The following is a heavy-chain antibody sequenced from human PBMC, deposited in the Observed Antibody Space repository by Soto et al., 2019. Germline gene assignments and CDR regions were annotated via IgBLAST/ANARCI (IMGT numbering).Heavy chain of an antibody. Sequence: QVQLVESGGGVVQPGGSLRLSCQASGFNFDNYGMHWVRQAPGKGLEWVAVITYDGSFQYYADSVKGRFTISRDNSKNTLFPHLNTLKPEDTAVYHCAKDRVGGTFYTPLGFWGQGTLVTVS. CDR1: GFNFDNYG. CDR3: AKDRVGGTFYTPLGF. V-gene: IGHV3-30*18. D-gene: IGHD1-7*01. J-gene: IGHJ4*02. CDR2: ITYDGSFQ.